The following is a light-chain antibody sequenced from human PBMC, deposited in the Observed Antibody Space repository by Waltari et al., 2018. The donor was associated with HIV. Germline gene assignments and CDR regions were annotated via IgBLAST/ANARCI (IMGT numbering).Light chain of an antibody. V-gene: IGLV2-23*02. CDR3: CSYAGSSTCYV. Sequence: QSALTQPPSVSGSPGQSITLSSTGTSSAVASHNLVSWYQQHPGKAPKLMIYEVSKRPSGVSNRFSGSKSGNTASLTISGLQAEDEADYYCCSYAGSSTCYVFGTGTKVTVL. J-gene: IGLJ1*01. CDR2: EVS. CDR1: SSAVASHNL.